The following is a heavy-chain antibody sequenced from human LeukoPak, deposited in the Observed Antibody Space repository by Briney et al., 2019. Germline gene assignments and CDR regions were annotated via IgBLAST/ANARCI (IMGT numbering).Heavy chain of an antibody. Sequence: GGSLRLSCAASGFTFSSYSTNWVRQGPGKGLEWVSYISSTSSAIYYADSVKGRFTISRDNAKNSLYLQMNSLRDEDTAVYYCARDTHWAFDYWGQGTLVTGSS. CDR1: GFTFSSYS. J-gene: IGHJ4*02. CDR2: ISSTSSAI. D-gene: IGHD7-27*01. V-gene: IGHV3-48*02. CDR3: ARDTHWAFDY.